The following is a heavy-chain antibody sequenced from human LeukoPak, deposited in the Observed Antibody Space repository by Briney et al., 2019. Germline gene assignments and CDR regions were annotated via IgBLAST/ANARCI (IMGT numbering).Heavy chain of an antibody. CDR3: ATVSRDGFNHNRYDL. V-gene: IGHV3-48*03. CDR1: GFTMSSLH. D-gene: IGHD5-24*01. CDR2: MRGVGSTI. J-gene: IGHJ5*02. Sequence: GGSLRLSCVASGFTMSSLHMAWVRQAPGKGLEWVSYMRGVGSTIHYADSVKGRFTISRDDAKNSLYLQMNRLRDEDTAFYYCATVSRDGFNHNRYDLWGQGTLVTVPS.